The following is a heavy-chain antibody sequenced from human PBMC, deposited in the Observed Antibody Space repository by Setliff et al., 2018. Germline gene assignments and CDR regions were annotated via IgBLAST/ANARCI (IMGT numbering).Heavy chain of an antibody. CDR2: ISSSAITT. CDR1: GFTFSTYE. Sequence: GGSLRLSCVASGFTFSTYEMNWVRQAPGKGLEWISYISSSAITTYYADSVKGRFTISRDNSKKTLYLQMNSLRAEDTAVYYCVKDVVGYSSTWPKRDYFDYWGQGTLVTVSS. D-gene: IGHD6-13*01. J-gene: IGHJ4*02. CDR3: VKDVVGYSSTWPKRDYFDY. V-gene: IGHV3-48*03.